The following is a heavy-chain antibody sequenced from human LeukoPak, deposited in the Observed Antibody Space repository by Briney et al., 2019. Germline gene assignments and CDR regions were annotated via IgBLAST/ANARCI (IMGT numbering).Heavy chain of an antibody. CDR2: FDPEDGET. Sequence: ASVKVSCKVSGYTLTELSMHWVRQAPGKGLEWMGGFDPEDGETIYAQKFQGRVTMTEDTSTDTAYMELSSLISEDTAVYYGATAWTVRGVFDYWGQGTLVTVSS. D-gene: IGHD3-10*01. J-gene: IGHJ4*02. CDR3: ATAWTVRGVFDY. V-gene: IGHV1-24*01. CDR1: GYTLTELS.